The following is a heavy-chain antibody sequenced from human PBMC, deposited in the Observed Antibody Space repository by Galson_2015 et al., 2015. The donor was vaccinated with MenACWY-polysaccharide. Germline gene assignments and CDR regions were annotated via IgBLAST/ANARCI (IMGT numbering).Heavy chain of an antibody. CDR1: GFTFTSYA. Sequence: SLRLSCAASGFTFTSYAMSWVRQAPGKGLEWVSAIRRRGTNTYYADSVKGRFTISRDNSKNTLYLQMNSLRAEDTAVYYCAKDSTDFWSVAGRFDHWGQGTLVTVSS. V-gene: IGHV3-23*01. D-gene: IGHD3-3*01. J-gene: IGHJ5*02. CDR2: IRRRGTNT. CDR3: AKDSTDFWSVAGRFDH.